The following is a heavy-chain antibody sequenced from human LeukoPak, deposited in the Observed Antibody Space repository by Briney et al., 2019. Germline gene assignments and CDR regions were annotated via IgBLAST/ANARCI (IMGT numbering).Heavy chain of an antibody. D-gene: IGHD3-22*01. V-gene: IGHV1-2*02. CDR2: INPKSGGT. J-gene: IGHJ4*02. Sequence: ASVKVSCQASGYNFTGYYIHWVRQAPGQGLEWMGWINPKSGGTNYAKKFQGRVTMTRDTSISTAYMELSRLRSDDTAVYYCATRGTYDSSDYFDYWGQGTLVTVSS. CDR1: GYNFTGYY. CDR3: ATRGTYDSSDYFDY.